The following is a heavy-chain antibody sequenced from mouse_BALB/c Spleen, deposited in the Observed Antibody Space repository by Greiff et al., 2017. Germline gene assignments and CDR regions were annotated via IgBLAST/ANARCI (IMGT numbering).Heavy chain of an antibody. J-gene: IGHJ2*01. Sequence: VQGVESGPGLVAPSQSLSITCTVSGFSLNSYGVHWVRQPPGKGLEWLGVIWAGGSTNYNSALMSRLSISKDNSKSQVFLKMNSLQTDDTAMYYCARAYYGNPFDYWGQGTTLTVSS. V-gene: IGHV2-9*02. CDR2: IWAGGST. CDR3: ARAYYGNPFDY. D-gene: IGHD2-10*01. CDR1: GFSLNSYG.